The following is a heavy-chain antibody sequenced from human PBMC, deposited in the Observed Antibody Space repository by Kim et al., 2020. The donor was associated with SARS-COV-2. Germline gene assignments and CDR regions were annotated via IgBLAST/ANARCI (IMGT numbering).Heavy chain of an antibody. V-gene: IGHV3-21*01. J-gene: IGHJ4*02. CDR3: ARGGPTMIVVVTKLDY. Sequence: GGSLRLSCAASGFTFSSYSMNWVRQAPGKGLEWVSSISSSSSYIYYADSVKGRFTISRDNAKNSLYLQMNSLRAEDTAVYYCARGGPTMIVVVTKLDYWGQGTLVTVSS. D-gene: IGHD3-22*01. CDR1: GFTFSSYS. CDR2: ISSSSSYI.